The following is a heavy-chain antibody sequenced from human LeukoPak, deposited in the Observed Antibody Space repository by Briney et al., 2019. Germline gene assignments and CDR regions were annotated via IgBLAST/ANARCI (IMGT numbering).Heavy chain of an antibody. Sequence: GESLKISCKGSGYSFTSYWVGWVRQMPGKGLEWMGIIYPGDSDTRYSPSFQGQVTISADKSISTAYLQWSSLKASDTAMYYCARQESIVGAFIDYWGQGTLVTVSS. CDR1: GYSFTSYW. J-gene: IGHJ4*02. D-gene: IGHD1-26*01. CDR3: ARQESIVGAFIDY. V-gene: IGHV5-51*01. CDR2: IYPGDSDT.